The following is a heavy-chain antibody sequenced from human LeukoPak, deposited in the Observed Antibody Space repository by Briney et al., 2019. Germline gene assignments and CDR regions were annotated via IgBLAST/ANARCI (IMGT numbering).Heavy chain of an antibody. CDR2: ISSSSSYI. CDR3: ARDLLLAFDI. V-gene: IGHV3-21*01. Sequence: PGGSLRLSCAASGFTFSSYWMSWVRQAPGKGLEWVSSISSSSSYIYYADSVKGRFTISRDNAKNSLYLQMNSLRAEDTAVYYCARDLLLAFDIWGQGTMVTVSS. D-gene: IGHD2-21*01. J-gene: IGHJ3*02. CDR1: GFTFSSYW.